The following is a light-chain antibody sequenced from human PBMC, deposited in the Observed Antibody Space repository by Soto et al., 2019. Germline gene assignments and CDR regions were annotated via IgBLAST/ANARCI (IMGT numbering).Light chain of an antibody. J-gene: IGLJ2*01. CDR3: QYYDSSLSVV. CDR2: GNN. V-gene: IGLV1-40*01. CDR1: SSNIGAGHD. Sequence: QSVLTQPPSVSGAPGQRVSISCTGRSSNIGAGHDVHWYQQVPVTAPKLLIYGNNNRPSGVPDRFSGSNSGTSASLAITGLQAEDEADYYCQYYDSSLSVVFGGGTNLTVL.